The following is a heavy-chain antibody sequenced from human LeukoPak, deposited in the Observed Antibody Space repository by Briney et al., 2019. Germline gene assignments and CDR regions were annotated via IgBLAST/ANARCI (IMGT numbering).Heavy chain of an antibody. CDR2: ISGSGGDT. V-gene: IGHV3-23*01. CDR1: GFIFSNYA. Sequence: GGSLGLSCAASGFIFSNYAMSWVRQAPGKGLEWVSGISGSGGDTYYADSVKGRFTISRDNSKNTLYVQMNSLRAEDTAVYYCAREGYCSTTSCYTHFDYWGQGTLVTVSS. D-gene: IGHD2-2*02. J-gene: IGHJ4*02. CDR3: AREGYCSTTSCYTHFDY.